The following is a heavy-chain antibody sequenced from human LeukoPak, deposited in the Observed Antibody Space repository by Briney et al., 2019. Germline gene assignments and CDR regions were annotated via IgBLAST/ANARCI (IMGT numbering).Heavy chain of an antibody. D-gene: IGHD2-15*01. Sequence: GGSLRLSCPASGFSFSNYWMTWVRQPPGKGLEWVANMKRDGTKKNYVDSVKGRFTISRDNAKNSLFLQMDSLRAEDTAVYYCARDRSPDSGDLYCDAFDIWGRGTMVTVSS. CDR1: GFSFSNYW. CDR2: MKRDGTKK. V-gene: IGHV3-7*01. CDR3: ARDRSPDSGDLYCDAFDI. J-gene: IGHJ3*02.